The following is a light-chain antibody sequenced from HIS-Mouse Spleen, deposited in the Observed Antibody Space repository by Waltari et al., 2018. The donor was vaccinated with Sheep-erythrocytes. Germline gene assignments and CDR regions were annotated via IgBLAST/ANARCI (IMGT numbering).Light chain of an antibody. CDR2: QDS. V-gene: IGLV3-1*01. Sequence: SYELTQPPSVSVSPGQTASLPCPGDKLGDKYACWYQQKPGQSPVLVIYQDSKRPSGVPDRFSGSKSGNTASLTISGLQAEDEADYYCCSYAGSYNHVFATGTKVTVL. CDR3: CSYAGSYNHV. J-gene: IGLJ1*01. CDR1: KLGDKY.